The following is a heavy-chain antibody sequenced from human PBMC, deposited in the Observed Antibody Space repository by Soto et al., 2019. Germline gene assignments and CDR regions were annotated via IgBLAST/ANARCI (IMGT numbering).Heavy chain of an antibody. CDR2: ISANGDTT. V-gene: IGHV3-64*07. Sequence: EMQLVESGGGLVQPGGSLRLSCAASTFTFSFYTMHWVRQAPGKGLEYVSAISANGDTTYYADSVKGRFTISRENSKNKMFLQMGSLIDEDMAVYYCARAYVRNGGDYCDYWGQGTLVTVSS. D-gene: IGHD2-21*01. CDR3: ARAYVRNGGDYCDY. CDR1: TFTFSFYT. J-gene: IGHJ4*02.